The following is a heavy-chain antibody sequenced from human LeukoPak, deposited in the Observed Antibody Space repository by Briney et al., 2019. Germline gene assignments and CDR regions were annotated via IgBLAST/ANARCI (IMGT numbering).Heavy chain of an antibody. CDR1: GFTFSSFW. V-gene: IGHV3-7*01. Sequence: QPGGSLRLSCAASGFTFSSFWMSWVRHAPGKGLEWVANIKGDGDAIYYLGSVKGRFSISRDNAKNLLFLQMSSLTAEDTAVYYCARDGSSFDYWGQGVLVTVSS. CDR2: IKGDGDAI. D-gene: IGHD3-10*01. J-gene: IGHJ4*02. CDR3: ARDGSSFDY.